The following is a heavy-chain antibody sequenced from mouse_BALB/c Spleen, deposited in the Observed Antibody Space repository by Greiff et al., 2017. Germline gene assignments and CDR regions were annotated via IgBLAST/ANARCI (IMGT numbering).Heavy chain of an antibody. CDR1: GYSITSCYY. CDR2: ISYDGSN. Sequence: EVQLQESGPGLVKPSPSLSLTCSVTGYSITSCYYWNWIRQFPGNQLEWMGYISYDGSNNYNPSLKNRISITRDTSKNQSFLKLNSVTTEDTATYYGARGGNYRYDMNYAMDYWGQGTSVTVSS. J-gene: IGHJ4*01. D-gene: IGHD2-14*01. V-gene: IGHV3-6*02. CDR3: ARGGNYRYDMNYAMDY.